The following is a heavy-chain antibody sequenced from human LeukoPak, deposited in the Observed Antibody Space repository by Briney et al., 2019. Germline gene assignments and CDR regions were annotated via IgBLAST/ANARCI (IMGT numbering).Heavy chain of an antibody. CDR1: GGSIGSGSYY. V-gene: IGHV4-61*02. Sequence: PSQTLSLTCTVSGGSIGSGSYYWRWIRQPAGKGLEWIERIYTSGSTNYNPSLKSRVTISVDTSKNQFSLKLSSVTAADTAVYYCARDYSQYYYYYYMDVWGKGTTVTVSS. D-gene: IGHD2-15*01. CDR3: ARDYSQYYYYYYMDV. CDR2: IYTSGST. J-gene: IGHJ6*03.